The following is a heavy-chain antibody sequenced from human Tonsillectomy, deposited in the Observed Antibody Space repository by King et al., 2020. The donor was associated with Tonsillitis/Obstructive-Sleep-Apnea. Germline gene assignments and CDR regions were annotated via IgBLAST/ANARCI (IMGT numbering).Heavy chain of an antibody. Sequence: QLVQSGAEVKKPGASVTVSCKASGYTFISYGVIWVRQAPGQGLEWMGWISGYNGDTNYAQNLQGRVTMTTDTPTSTAYMEMRSLRSDDTAVYYCARVSAFAWELLPVDPWGQGTLVTVSS. J-gene: IGHJ5*02. V-gene: IGHV1-18*01. CDR1: GYTFISYG. D-gene: IGHD1-26*01. CDR3: ARVSAFAWELLPVDP. CDR2: ISGYNGDT.